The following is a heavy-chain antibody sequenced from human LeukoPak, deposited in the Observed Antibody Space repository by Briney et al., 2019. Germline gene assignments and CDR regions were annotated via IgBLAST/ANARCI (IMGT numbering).Heavy chain of an antibody. CDR1: GFTVSNNY. CDR3: ARGTRMTPFDY. V-gene: IGHV3-53*01. CDR2: IYSGGST. J-gene: IGHJ4*02. D-gene: IGHD1-14*01. Sequence: GGSLRLSCAASGFTVSNNYMSWVRQAPGKGLEWVSVIYSGGSTYYADSVKGRVTISRDKSKNTLYLQMNSLRAEDTAVYYCARGTRMTPFDYWGQGTLVTVSS.